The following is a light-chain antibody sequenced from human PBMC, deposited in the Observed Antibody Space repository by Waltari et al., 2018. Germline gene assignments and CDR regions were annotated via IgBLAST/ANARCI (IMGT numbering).Light chain of an antibody. CDR1: QGISSA. CDR3: QQFNSYPRT. CDR2: DAS. V-gene: IGKV1-13*02. J-gene: IGKJ4*01. Sequence: AIQLTQSPSSLSASVGDRVTITCRASQGISSALAWYQQKPGKAPKLLIYDASSLESGVPSRFSCSRSWTDFTLTISSLQPEDFATYYCQQFNSYPRTFGGRTKVEIK.